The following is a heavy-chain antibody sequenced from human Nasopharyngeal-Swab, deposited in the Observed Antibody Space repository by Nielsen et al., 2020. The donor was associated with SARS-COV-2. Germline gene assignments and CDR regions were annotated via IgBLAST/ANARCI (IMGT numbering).Heavy chain of an antibody. J-gene: IGHJ5*02. CDR1: EFTFSTYA. CDR2: ISYDGSNK. D-gene: IGHD5-24*01. Sequence: GGSLRLSCAASEFTFSTYAMHWVRQAPGKGLEWVAFISYDGSNKYYADSVKGRFTISRDNSKNTLYLQMNSLRAEDTAVYYCASTGQRDWLDPWGQGTLVTVSS. CDR3: ASTGQRDWLDP. V-gene: IGHV3-30-3*01.